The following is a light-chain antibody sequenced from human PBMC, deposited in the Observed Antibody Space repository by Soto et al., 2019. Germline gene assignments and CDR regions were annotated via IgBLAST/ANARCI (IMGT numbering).Light chain of an antibody. CDR1: SSDVGGYNY. CDR3: SSYTSSILV. V-gene: IGLV2-14*01. J-gene: IGLJ2*01. CDR2: DVS. Sequence: QSALTQPASVSGSPGQSITISCTGTSSDVGGYNYVSWYQQHPGKAPKLMIYDVSNRPSGVSNRFSGSKSGNTASLTISGPQAEDEADYYCSSYTSSILVFGGGTKLTVL.